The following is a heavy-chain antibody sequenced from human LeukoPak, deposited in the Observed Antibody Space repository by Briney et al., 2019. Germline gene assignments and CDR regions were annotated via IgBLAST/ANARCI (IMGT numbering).Heavy chain of an antibody. V-gene: IGHV4-34*01. CDR3: ARLGRPRDFDL. J-gene: IGHJ2*01. Sequence: SETLSLTCAVYGGSFSGYYWGWIRQPPGKGLEWIGEINHSGSTNYNPSLKSRVTISVDTSKNQFSLKLSSVTAADTAVYYCARLGRPRDFDLWGRGTLVTVSS. CDR2: INHSGST. CDR1: GGSFSGYY. D-gene: IGHD7-27*01.